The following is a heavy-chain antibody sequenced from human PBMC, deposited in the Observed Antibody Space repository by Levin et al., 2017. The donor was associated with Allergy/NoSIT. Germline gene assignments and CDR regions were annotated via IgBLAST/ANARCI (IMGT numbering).Heavy chain of an antibody. CDR3: ARDPNCSSTSCYSFDY. Sequence: KISCKASGGTFSSYAISWVRQAPGQGLEWMGGIIPIFGTANYAQKFQGRVTITADESTSTAYMELSSLRSEDTAVYYWARDPNCSSTSCYSFDYWGQGTLVTVSS. CDR2: IIPIFGTA. D-gene: IGHD2-2*01. CDR1: GGTFSSYA. J-gene: IGHJ4*02. V-gene: IGHV1-69*01.